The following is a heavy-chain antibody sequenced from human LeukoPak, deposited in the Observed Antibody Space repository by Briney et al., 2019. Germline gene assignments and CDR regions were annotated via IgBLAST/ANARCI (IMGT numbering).Heavy chain of an antibody. V-gene: IGHV4-61*02. Sequence: SQTLSLTCTVSGGSISSGSYYWSWIRQPAGKGLEWIGRIYTSGSTNYNPSLKSRVTISVDTSKNQFSLKLSSVTAADTAVYYCARALNGLNYLTHDVFDIWGQGTMVTVSS. CDR3: ARALNGLNYLTHDVFDI. D-gene: IGHD4-11*01. CDR1: GGSISSGSYY. J-gene: IGHJ3*02. CDR2: IYTSGST.